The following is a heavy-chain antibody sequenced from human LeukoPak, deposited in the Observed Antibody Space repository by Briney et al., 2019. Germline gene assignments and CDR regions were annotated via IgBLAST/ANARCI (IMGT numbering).Heavy chain of an antibody. CDR1: GGSFSGYY. Sequence: SETLSLTCAVYGGSFSGYYWSWIRQPPGKGLEWIGEINHSGSTNYNPSLKSRVTISVDTSKNQFSLKLSSVTAADTAVYYCASDDYYGSGSYRWWGQGTLVTVSS. V-gene: IGHV4-34*01. J-gene: IGHJ4*02. CDR2: INHSGST. CDR3: ASDDYYGSGSYRW. D-gene: IGHD3-10*01.